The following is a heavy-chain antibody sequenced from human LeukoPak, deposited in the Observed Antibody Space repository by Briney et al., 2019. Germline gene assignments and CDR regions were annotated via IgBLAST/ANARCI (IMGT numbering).Heavy chain of an antibody. Sequence: KSSETLSLTCTVSGGSIISYYWSWIRQPPGKGLEWIGYIYYSGSTNYNPSLKSRVTISVDTSKNQSSLKLSSVTAADTAVYYCARARGSGRTRFDYWGQGTLVTVSS. CDR1: GGSIISYY. CDR2: IYYSGST. V-gene: IGHV4-59*01. D-gene: IGHD3-10*01. CDR3: ARARGSGRTRFDY. J-gene: IGHJ4*02.